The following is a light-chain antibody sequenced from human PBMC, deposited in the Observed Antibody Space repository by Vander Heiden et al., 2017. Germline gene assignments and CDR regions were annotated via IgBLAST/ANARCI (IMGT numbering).Light chain of an antibody. CDR3: QHYDNRPSYT. J-gene: IGKJ2*01. Sequence: IQLTQSPSSLSASVGDRVTITCQTNQDINNFLNWYQQKPGKAPKLLIYDASNLDTGGPSRCSGSGSGTHFTITISSLQPEDFATYYCQHYDNRPSYTFGQGTKLDFK. V-gene: IGKV1-33*01. CDR2: DAS. CDR1: QDINNF.